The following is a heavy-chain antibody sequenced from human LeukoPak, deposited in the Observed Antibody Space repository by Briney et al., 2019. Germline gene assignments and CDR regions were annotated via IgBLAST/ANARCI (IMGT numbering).Heavy chain of an antibody. D-gene: IGHD6-13*01. Sequence: SSYFWGWVRQAPGKGLEWVSYISSSGSTIYYADSVKGRFTISRDNAKNSLYLQMNSLRAEDTAVYYCARDSSSWYYYYYGMDVWGQGTTVTVSS. J-gene: IGHJ6*02. CDR2: ISSSGSTI. V-gene: IGHV3-48*03. CDR3: ARDSSSWYYYYYGMDV. CDR1: SSYF.